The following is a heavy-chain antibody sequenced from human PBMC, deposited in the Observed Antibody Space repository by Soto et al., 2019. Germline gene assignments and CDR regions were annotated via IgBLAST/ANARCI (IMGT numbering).Heavy chain of an antibody. J-gene: IGHJ3*02. CDR2: IYYSGST. CDR1: GGSISSGGYY. D-gene: IGHD2-21*01. CDR3: ARERKVVRLSDAFDI. Sequence: SETLSLTCTVSGGSISSGGYYWSWIRQHPGKGLEWIGYIYYSGSTYYNPSLKSRVTISVDTSKNQFSLKLSSVTAADTAVYYCARERKVVRLSDAFDIWGQGTMVTVSS. V-gene: IGHV4-31*03.